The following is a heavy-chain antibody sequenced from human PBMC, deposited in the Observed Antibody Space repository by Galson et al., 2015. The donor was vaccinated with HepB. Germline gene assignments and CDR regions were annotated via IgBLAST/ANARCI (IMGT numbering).Heavy chain of an antibody. J-gene: IGHJ3*02. Sequence: SLRLSCAASGFTFSSYVMHWVRQAPGKGLEWVAVISYDGSNKYYADSVKGRFTISRDNSKNTLYLQMNSLRAEDTAVYYCARDYDYDAFDIWGQGTMVTVSS. CDR1: GFTFSSYV. V-gene: IGHV3-30*04. CDR2: ISYDGSNK. CDR3: ARDYDYDAFDI. D-gene: IGHD3-3*01.